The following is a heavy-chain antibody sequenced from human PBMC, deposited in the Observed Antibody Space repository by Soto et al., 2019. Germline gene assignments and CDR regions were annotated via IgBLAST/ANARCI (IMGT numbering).Heavy chain of an antibody. CDR1: GFIFSSFA. D-gene: IGHD6-19*01. CDR3: AKDPDISGWYQTDLDY. V-gene: IGHV3-23*01. Sequence: EVQLLESRGGLVQPGGSLRLSCAASGFIFSSFAMSWVRQAPGKGLEWVSTISNNGGSTYSADSVKGRFTISRDNSKNTLYLQMNSLRAEDTAVYYCAKDPDISGWYQTDLDYWGQGTLVTVSS. J-gene: IGHJ4*02. CDR2: ISNNGGST.